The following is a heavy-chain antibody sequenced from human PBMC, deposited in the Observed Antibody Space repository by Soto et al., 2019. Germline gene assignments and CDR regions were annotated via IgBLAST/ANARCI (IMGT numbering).Heavy chain of an antibody. CDR2: IIPIFGTA. Sequence: QVQLVQSGAEVKKPWSSVKVSCKASGGTFSIYAISWVRQAPGQGLEWMGGIIPIFGTANYAQKFQGRDTITADESTSTAYMELRSMRSEDTAVYYCARVRDGYNEFDPWGQGTLGTVSS. D-gene: IGHD5-12*01. CDR1: GGTFSIYA. CDR3: ARVRDGYNEFDP. J-gene: IGHJ5*02. V-gene: IGHV1-69*12.